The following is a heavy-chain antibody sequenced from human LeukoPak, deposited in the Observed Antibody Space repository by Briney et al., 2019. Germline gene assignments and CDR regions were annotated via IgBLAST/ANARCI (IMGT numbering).Heavy chain of an antibody. V-gene: IGHV1-69*13. J-gene: IGHJ6*02. CDR3: ARGGQLAPYYYYGMDV. Sequence: SVKVSCKASGGTFSSYAVSWVRQAPGQGLEWMGGIIPIFGTANYAQKFQGRVTITADESTSTAYMELSSLRSEDTAVYYCARGGQLAPYYYYGMDVWGQGTTVTVSS. CDR1: GGTFSSYA. CDR2: IIPIFGTA. D-gene: IGHD3-10*01.